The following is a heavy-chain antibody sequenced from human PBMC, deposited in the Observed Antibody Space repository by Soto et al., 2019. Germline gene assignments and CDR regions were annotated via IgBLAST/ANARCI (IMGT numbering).Heavy chain of an antibody. D-gene: IGHD6-6*01. CDR2: IWYDGSNK. V-gene: IGHV3-33*01. CDR3: ARDSEYSSSSFDY. Sequence: LXXSCAASEFTFSSYGMHWVRQAPVKGLEWVAVIWYDGSNKYYADSVKGRFTISRDNSKNTLYLQMNSLRAEDTAVYYCARDSEYSSSSFDYWGQGTLVTVSS. J-gene: IGHJ4*02. CDR1: EFTFSSYG.